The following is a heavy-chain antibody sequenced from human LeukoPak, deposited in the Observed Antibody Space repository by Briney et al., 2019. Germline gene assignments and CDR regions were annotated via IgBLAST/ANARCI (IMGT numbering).Heavy chain of an antibody. CDR3: AKDPYYYDSSGYYDLFQIYYFDY. J-gene: IGHJ4*02. CDR1: GFTFSSSA. Sequence: PGGSLRLSCAASGFTFSSSAMSWVRQAPGKGLEWVSAISGSGGSTYYADSVKGRFTISRDNSKNTLYLQMNSPRAEDTAVYYCAKDPYYYDSSGYYDLFQIYYFDYWGQGTLVTVSS. CDR2: ISGSGGST. D-gene: IGHD3-22*01. V-gene: IGHV3-23*01.